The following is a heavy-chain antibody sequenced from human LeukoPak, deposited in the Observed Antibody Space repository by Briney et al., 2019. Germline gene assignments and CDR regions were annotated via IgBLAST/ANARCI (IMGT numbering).Heavy chain of an antibody. CDR2: ISRSGGDT. V-gene: IGHV3-23*01. D-gene: IGHD4-11*01. CDR1: GFTFSSHA. J-gene: IGHJ4*02. CDR3: AKDWPVSGDHYSPFDY. Sequence: GGSLRLSCAASGFTFSSHAMSWVRQAPGKGLEWVAAISRSGGDTYYGDSVKGRFTISRDSSKNTLHLQMDSLRAEDTAVYYCAKDWPVSGDHYSPFDYWGQGTLVTVSS.